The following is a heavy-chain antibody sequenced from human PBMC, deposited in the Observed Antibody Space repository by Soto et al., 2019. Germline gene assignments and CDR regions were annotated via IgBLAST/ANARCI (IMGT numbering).Heavy chain of an antibody. D-gene: IGHD2-2*01. CDR3: ARAGIAYCSSTTCYLYYYVMDV. Sequence: GASVKVSCKASGYTFINYYMHWVRQAPGQGLEWMGIINPNSGSTTYAQKFQGRVTMTRDTSTSTVYMELTSLTSGDTAVYYCARAGIAYCSSTTCYLYYYVMDVWGQGTTVTVSS. J-gene: IGHJ6*02. CDR2: INPNSGST. CDR1: GYTFINYY. V-gene: IGHV1-46*01.